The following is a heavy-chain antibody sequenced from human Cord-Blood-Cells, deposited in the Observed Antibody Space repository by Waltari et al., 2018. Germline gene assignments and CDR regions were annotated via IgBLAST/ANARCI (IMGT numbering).Heavy chain of an antibody. CDR3: ARGGLYPNYYYYYGMDV. V-gene: IGHV1-69*06. J-gene: IGHJ6*02. CDR2: IIPIFGTA. D-gene: IGHD3-3*01. CDR1: GGTFSSYA. Sequence: QVQLVQSGAEVKKPGSSVKVSCKASGGTFSSYAISWVRQAPGQGLEWMGGIIPIFGTANYAPKFQGRVTITADKSTSTAYMELSSLRSEDTAVYYCARGGLYPNYYYYYGMDVWGQGTTVTVSS.